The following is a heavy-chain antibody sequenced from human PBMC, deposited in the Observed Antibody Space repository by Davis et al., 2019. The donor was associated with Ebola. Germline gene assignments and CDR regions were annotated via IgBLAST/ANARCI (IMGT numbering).Heavy chain of an antibody. CDR1: GFTVSSYW. CDR3: ARGSGGYFDWLLSLVPQDYYYGMDV. D-gene: IGHD3-9*01. CDR2: IKQDGSEK. V-gene: IGHV3-7*01. Sequence: PGGSLRLSCAASGFTVSSYWMSWVRQPPGKGLEWVANIKQDGSEKFYVDSVKGRFTMSRDNAKNSLYLQMNSLRAEDTAVYYCARGSGGYFDWLLSLVPQDYYYGMDVWGKGTTVTVSS. J-gene: IGHJ6*04.